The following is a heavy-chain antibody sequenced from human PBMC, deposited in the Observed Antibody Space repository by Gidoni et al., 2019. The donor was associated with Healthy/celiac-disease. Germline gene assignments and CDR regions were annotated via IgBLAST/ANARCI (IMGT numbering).Heavy chain of an antibody. CDR2: ISYDGSNK. V-gene: IGHV3-30-3*01. J-gene: IGHJ4*02. CDR1: GFTFSSYA. CDR3: ARQWLVQYFDY. D-gene: IGHD6-19*01. Sequence: QVQLVESGGGVVQPGRSLRLSCAASGFTFSSYAMHWVRQAPGKGLEWVAVISYDGSNKYYADSVKGRFTISRHNSKNTLYLQMNSLRAEDTAVYYCARQWLVQYFDYWGQGTLVTVSS.